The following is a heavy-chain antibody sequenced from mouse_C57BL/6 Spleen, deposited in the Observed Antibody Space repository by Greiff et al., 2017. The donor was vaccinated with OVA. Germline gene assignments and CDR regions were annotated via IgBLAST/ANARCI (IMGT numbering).Heavy chain of an antibody. CDR3: ARGGLRRGVDY. Sequence: EVMLVESGGGLVKPGGSLKLSCAASGFTFSSYAMSWVRQTPEKRLEWVATISDGGSYTYYPDNVKGRFTISRDNAKNNLYLQMSHLKSEDTAMYYCARGGLRRGVDYWGQGTTLTVSS. CDR1: GFTFSSYA. J-gene: IGHJ2*01. D-gene: IGHD2-2*01. CDR2: ISDGGSYT. V-gene: IGHV5-4*03.